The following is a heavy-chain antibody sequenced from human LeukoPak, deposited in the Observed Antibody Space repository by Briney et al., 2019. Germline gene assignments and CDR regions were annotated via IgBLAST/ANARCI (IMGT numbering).Heavy chain of an antibody. J-gene: IGHJ4*02. CDR3: ANYGDYQYFDY. Sequence: GGSLRLSCAASGFTFINYGMHWVRQAPGRGLEWVAVISYDGTNKYYADSVKGRFTISRDNSKNTLYLQMNSLKTDDTAVCYCANYGDYQYFDYWGQGTPVTVSS. V-gene: IGHV3-30*18. D-gene: IGHD4-17*01. CDR2: ISYDGTNK. CDR1: GFTFINYG.